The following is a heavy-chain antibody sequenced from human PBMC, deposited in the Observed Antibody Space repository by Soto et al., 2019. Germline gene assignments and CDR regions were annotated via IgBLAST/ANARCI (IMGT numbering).Heavy chain of an antibody. CDR3: ARVSPSGWSLLEMDV. Sequence: PSETLSLTCAVSGGSISSGGYSWSWIRQPPGKGLEWIGEINHSGSTNYNPSLKSRVTISVDTSKNQSSLKLSSVTAADTAVYYCARVSPSGWSLLEMDVWGQGTTVTVSS. V-gene: IGHV4-30-2*01. CDR2: INHSGST. D-gene: IGHD1-1*01. CDR1: GGSISSGGYS. J-gene: IGHJ6*02.